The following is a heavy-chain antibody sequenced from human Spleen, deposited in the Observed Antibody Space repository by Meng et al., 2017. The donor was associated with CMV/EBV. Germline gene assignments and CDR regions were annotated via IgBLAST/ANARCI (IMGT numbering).Heavy chain of an antibody. Sequence: VGSLRLSCAASGFTFSTYAIHWVRQAPGKGLEWVAVISYDGSNKFYAGSVKGRFTISRDNSKNTLYLQMNSLRAEDTALYYCARDSGLYSNYFDYWGQGTLVTVSS. CDR1: GFTFSTYA. CDR3: ARDSGLYSNYFDY. V-gene: IGHV3-30*04. CDR2: ISYDGSNK. D-gene: IGHD4-11*01. J-gene: IGHJ4*02.